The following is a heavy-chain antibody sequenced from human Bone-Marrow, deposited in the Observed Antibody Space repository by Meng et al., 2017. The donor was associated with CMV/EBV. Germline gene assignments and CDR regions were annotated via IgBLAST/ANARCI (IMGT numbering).Heavy chain of an antibody. V-gene: IGHV1-24*01. Sequence: ASVKVSCKVSGDTLSELSIHWVRQAPGKGLEWMGGFDPADGETVYAQNFQDRVTMTEDSSTDTAYMELNSLRSEDTAVYYCARGKSGFGYGAEIDYWGQGPLVTVSS. J-gene: IGHJ4*02. D-gene: IGHD3-10*01. CDR3: ARGKSGFGYGAEIDY. CDR2: FDPADGET. CDR1: GDTLSELS.